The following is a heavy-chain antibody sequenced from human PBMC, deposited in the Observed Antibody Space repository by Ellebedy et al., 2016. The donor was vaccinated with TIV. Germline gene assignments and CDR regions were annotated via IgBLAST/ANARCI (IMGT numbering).Heavy chain of an antibody. V-gene: IGHV3-21*01. J-gene: IGHJ6*02. CDR1: GFTFSSYS. Sequence: GGSLRLXCAASGFTFSSYSMNWVRQAPGKGLEWVSSISSSSSYIYYADSVKGRFTISRDNAKNSLYLQMNSLRAEDTAVYYCASTGYSSSWYGRYYYYYGMDVWGQGTTVTVSS. CDR3: ASTGYSSSWYGRYYYYYGMDV. CDR2: ISSSSSYI. D-gene: IGHD6-13*01.